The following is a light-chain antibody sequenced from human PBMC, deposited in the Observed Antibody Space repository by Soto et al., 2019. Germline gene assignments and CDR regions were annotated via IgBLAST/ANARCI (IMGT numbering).Light chain of an antibody. J-gene: IGLJ1*01. CDR3: SSHSSSSAYYV. CDR2: EVN. CDR1: SSDIGYYDY. V-gene: IGLV2-14*01. Sequence: QSVLTQPASVSGSPGQSITISCTGTSSDIGYYDYVSWYQHHSGKAPKLIIYEVNNRPSGVSNRFSGSKSVNTASLTISGLQAEDEADYYCSSHSSSSAYYVFGTGTKLTVL.